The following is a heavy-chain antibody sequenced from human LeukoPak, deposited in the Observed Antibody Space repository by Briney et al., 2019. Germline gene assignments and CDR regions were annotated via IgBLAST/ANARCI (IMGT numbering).Heavy chain of an antibody. J-gene: IGHJ4*03. CDR2: IYYDGNT. V-gene: IGHV4-59*01. Sequence: ASETLSLTCTVSGGSISSYFWSWIRRPPGRGLEWVGYIYYDGNTNHNTSLKSRVTISVDTSKNQFSLKLSSVTAADTAVYFGARTSDPGYFDYWGQGTLVTVSS. CDR1: GGSISSYF. CDR3: ARTSDPGYFDY.